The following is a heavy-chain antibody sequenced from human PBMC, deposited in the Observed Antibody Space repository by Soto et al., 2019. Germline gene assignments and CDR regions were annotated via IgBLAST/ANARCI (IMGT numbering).Heavy chain of an antibody. Sequence: SETLSLTCTVPGVSIPGGDYSWSWIRQAPGKGREWIGNIFYSGATSYNPSLESRVTTSLDRSKNQFSLTLDSVTAADTAVYFSASDRRLPQSWAPGPSSLYSLDVWGQGTTVTVSS. CDR1: GVSIPGGDYS. CDR2: IFYSGAT. J-gene: IGHJ6*02. V-gene: IGHV4-30-4*01. CDR3: ASDRRLPQSWAPGPSSLYSLDV. D-gene: IGHD2-2*01.